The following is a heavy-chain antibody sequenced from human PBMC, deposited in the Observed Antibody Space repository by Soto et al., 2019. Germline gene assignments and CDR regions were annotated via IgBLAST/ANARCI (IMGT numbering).Heavy chain of an antibody. CDR2: IYYSGST. Sequence: PSETLSLTCTVSGGSISSSSYYWGWIRQPPGKGLEWIGSIYYSGSTYYNPSLKSRDTISVDTSKNQFSLKLSSVTAADTAVYYCARQSDCSGGSCDMDYWGQGTLVTVSS. CDR1: GGSISSSSYY. D-gene: IGHD2-15*01. J-gene: IGHJ4*02. V-gene: IGHV4-39*01. CDR3: ARQSDCSGGSCDMDY.